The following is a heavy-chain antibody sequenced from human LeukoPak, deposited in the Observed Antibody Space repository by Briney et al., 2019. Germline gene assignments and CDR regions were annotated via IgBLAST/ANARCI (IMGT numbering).Heavy chain of an antibody. J-gene: IGHJ2*01. CDR1: GFSFNTSW. Sequence: PGGSLRLSCAASGFSFNTSWMHWVRQAPGKGLVWVSRITGDGSSTTYADSVKGRFTISRDNAKNTVFLQMISLRAEDTAVYYCARDTGWYFDLWGRGTLVTVSS. CDR3: ARDTGWYFDL. CDR2: ITGDGSST. V-gene: IGHV3-74*01. D-gene: IGHD4-17*01.